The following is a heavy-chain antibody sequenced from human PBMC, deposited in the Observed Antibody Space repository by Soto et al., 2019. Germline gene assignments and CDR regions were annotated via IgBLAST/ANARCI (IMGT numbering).Heavy chain of an antibody. CDR2: IYYSGST. J-gene: IGHJ6*02. Sequence: SETLSLTCTVSGGSISSSSYYWGWIRQPPGKGLEWIGSIYYSGSTYYNPSLKSRVTISVDTSKNQSSLKLSSVTAADTAVYYCVGDDYSNPWYYYGMDVWGQGTTVTVSS. CDR3: VGDDYSNPWYYYGMDV. V-gene: IGHV4-39*01. CDR1: GGSISSSSYY. D-gene: IGHD4-4*01.